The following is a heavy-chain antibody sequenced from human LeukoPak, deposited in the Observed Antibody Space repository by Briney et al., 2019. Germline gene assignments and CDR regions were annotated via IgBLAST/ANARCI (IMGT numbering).Heavy chain of an antibody. CDR2: IKQDGSEK. V-gene: IGHV3-7*03. D-gene: IGHD6-25*01. CDR3: VRGPHIAATSY. CDR1: GLTFSNAW. Sequence: GGSLRLSCGVSGLTFSNAWMNWVRQAPGKGLEWVANIKQDGSEKQYVDSVKGRFAISRDNAKKSLYLQINTLRAEDTAVYYCVRGPHIAATSYWGQGTLVTVSS. J-gene: IGHJ4*02.